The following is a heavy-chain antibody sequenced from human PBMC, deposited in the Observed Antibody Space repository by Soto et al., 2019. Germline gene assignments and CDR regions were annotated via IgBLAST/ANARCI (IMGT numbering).Heavy chain of an antibody. D-gene: IGHD6-13*01. CDR3: ARPKGQLASDYFDY. CDR2: IWSDSSNK. Sequence: QVQLVESGGGVVQPGRSLRLSCAASGFTFSNSGMNWVRQAPGKGLEWVAVIWSDSSNKYYADSVKGRFTISRDNSKNKLYLQMNSLRAEDTAVYYCARPKGQLASDYFDYWGQGTLVTVSS. CDR1: GFTFSNSG. J-gene: IGHJ4*02. V-gene: IGHV3-33*01.